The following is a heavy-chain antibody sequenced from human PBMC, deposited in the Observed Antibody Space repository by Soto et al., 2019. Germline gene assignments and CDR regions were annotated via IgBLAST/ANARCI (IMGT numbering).Heavy chain of an antibody. J-gene: IGHJ4*02. D-gene: IGHD3-3*01. V-gene: IGHV3-23*01. Sequence: EVQLLESGGGLVQPGGSLRLSCAASGFTFSSYAMSWVRQAPGKGLEWVSAISGSGGSTYYADSVKGRFTISRDNSKNTLHLQMNSLRAEDTAVYYCAKGSAEWSGYSLQYYFDYWGQGTLVTVSS. CDR2: ISGSGGST. CDR1: GFTFSSYA. CDR3: AKGSAEWSGYSLQYYFDY.